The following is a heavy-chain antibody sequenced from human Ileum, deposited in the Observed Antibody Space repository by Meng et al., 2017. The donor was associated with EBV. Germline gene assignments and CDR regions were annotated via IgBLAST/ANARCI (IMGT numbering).Heavy chain of an antibody. CDR2: IIPMFGAP. Sequence: QVQVEQSGAEVKKPGSSVKVSCKASGGTFRNSAISWVRQAPGQGLEWMGGIIPMFGAPDYAQRFQDRVTITADESTSTVYMELNSLRSEDTAVYYCAKGGYYGSGSFDYWGQGTLVTVSS. J-gene: IGHJ4*02. V-gene: IGHV1-69*01. CDR1: GGTFRNSA. CDR3: AKGGYYGSGSFDY. D-gene: IGHD3-10*01.